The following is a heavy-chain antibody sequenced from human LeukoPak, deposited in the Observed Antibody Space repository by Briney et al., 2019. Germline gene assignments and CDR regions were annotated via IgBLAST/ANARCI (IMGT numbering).Heavy chain of an antibody. Sequence: ASVKVSCKASGYTFSSYAMNWVRQAPGQGLEWMGWINTNTGNPTYAQGLTGRFVFSLDTSVSTAYLQISSLQAEDTAVYYCARSNNDGDYLGVGFDYWGQGTLVTVSS. CDR2: INTNTGNP. D-gene: IGHD4-17*01. J-gene: IGHJ4*02. CDR1: GYTFSSYA. V-gene: IGHV7-4-1*02. CDR3: ARSNNDGDYLGVGFDY.